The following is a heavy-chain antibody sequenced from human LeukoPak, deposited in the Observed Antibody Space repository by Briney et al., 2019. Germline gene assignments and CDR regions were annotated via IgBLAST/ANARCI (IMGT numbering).Heavy chain of an antibody. CDR3: ARDPTYYYDRADDAFDI. D-gene: IGHD3-22*01. CDR2: IYYSGST. CDR1: GGSISSSSYY. Sequence: PSETLSLTCTVSGGSISSSSYYWGWIRQPPGKGLEWIGSIYYSGSTYYNPSLKSRVTMSVDTSKNQFSLKLSSVTAADTAVYYCARDPTYYYDRADDAFDIWGQGTMVTVSS. V-gene: IGHV4-39*07. J-gene: IGHJ3*02.